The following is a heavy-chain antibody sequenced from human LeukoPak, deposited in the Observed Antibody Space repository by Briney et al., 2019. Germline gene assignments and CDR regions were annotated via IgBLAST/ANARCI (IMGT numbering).Heavy chain of an antibody. CDR1: GFTFSSYW. D-gene: IGHD3-16*01. V-gene: IGHV3-7*01. CDR2: IKQVGSEK. CDR3: ARVMSASVWRSYGSYYYYYYMDI. Sequence: GGSLRLSCAASGFTFSSYWMSWVRQAPGKGLEWVDNIKQVGSEKYSVDSVKGRFTISRDNAKNSLYMQMNSLRAEDTAVYYCARVMSASVWRSYGSYYYYYYMDIWGKGTTVTVSS. J-gene: IGHJ6*03.